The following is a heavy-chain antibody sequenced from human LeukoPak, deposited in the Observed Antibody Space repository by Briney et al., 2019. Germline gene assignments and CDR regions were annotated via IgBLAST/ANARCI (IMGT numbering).Heavy chain of an antibody. Sequence: GGSLRLSCAASGITFGNNRMHWVRQGPGKGLVWISRINSDGGGAIYADSVKGRFTVSRDNAKNTLYLQMDSLRAEDTAVYYCARDIPHNWFDTWGQGTLVTVSS. CDR3: ARDIPHNWFDT. J-gene: IGHJ5*02. V-gene: IGHV3-74*01. CDR2: INSDGGGA. CDR1: GITFGNNR.